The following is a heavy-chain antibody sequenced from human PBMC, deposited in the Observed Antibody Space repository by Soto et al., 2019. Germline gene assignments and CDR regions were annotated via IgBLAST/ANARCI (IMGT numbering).Heavy chain of an antibody. CDR3: AHSLIYSSSWYGMRYYYYGMDV. V-gene: IGHV2-5*02. CDR1: GFSLSTSGVG. J-gene: IGHJ6*02. D-gene: IGHD6-13*01. CDR2: IYWDDDK. Sequence: ESGPTLVNPTQTLTLTCTFSGFSLSTSGVGVGWIRQPPGKALEWLALIYWDDDKRYSPSLKSRLTITKDTSKNQVVLTMTNMDPVDTATYYCAHSLIYSSSWYGMRYYYYGMDVWGQGTTVTVSS.